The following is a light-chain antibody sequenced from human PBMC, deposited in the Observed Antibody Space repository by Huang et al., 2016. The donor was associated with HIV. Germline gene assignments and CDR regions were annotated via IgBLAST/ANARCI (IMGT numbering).Light chain of an antibody. J-gene: IGKJ2*01. Sequence: EIVMTQSPATRSVFLGERVILSCRTSQSVSTNLAWYQQKRGQPPRLLIYGASTRATDTPIRFSGSESGTEFTLTISSLQPEDFAVYSCQHYKTFGRGTKLEIK. CDR3: QHYKT. CDR2: GAS. V-gene: IGKV3-15*01. CDR1: QSVSTN.